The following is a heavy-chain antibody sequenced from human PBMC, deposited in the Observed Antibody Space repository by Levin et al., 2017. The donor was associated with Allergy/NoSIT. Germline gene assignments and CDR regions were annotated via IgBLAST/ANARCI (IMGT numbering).Heavy chain of an antibody. CDR3: AKDSGTTGFRGYMDV. Sequence: GESLKISCAASGFIFSSSAMTWVRRAPGKGLEWVSSISHSGSSTYYADSVKGRFTISRDNSKNTLYLQMNSLRVEDTAVYDCAKDSGTTGFRGYMDVWGKGTTVIVSS. V-gene: IGHV3-23*01. CDR2: ISHSGSST. D-gene: IGHD3-10*01. CDR1: GFIFSSSA. J-gene: IGHJ6*03.